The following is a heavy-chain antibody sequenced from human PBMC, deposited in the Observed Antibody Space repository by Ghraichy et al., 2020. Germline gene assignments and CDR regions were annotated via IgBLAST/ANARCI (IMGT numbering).Heavy chain of an antibody. J-gene: IGHJ3*01. Sequence: ASVKVSCKASGSTFIAYYMHWVRQAPGQGLEWMGRLNPNSGGAVYAQKFQGRITMTRDTSVTTASMELASLRSDDTAVYYCARRKPPNDSGHEAFDVWGQGTKVIVS. CDR2: LNPNSGGA. CDR1: GSTFIAYY. D-gene: IGHD3-9*01. V-gene: IGHV1-2*06. CDR3: ARRKPPNDSGHEAFDV.